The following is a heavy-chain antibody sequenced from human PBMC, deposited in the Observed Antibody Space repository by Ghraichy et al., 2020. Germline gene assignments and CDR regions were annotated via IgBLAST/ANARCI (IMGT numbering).Heavy chain of an antibody. V-gene: IGHV4-59*08. CDR3: ARGKTGGSLYGNYFDY. D-gene: IGHD2-8*02. CDR1: GGSISSNY. CDR2: VYYSGRT. J-gene: IGHJ4*02. Sequence: SQTLSLTCTVSGGSISSNYWRWRRQPPGRGLEWIGFVYYSGRTKYNPSITSRVTISSETSNNHFPLRLTSGTAADTVVYYCARGKTGGSLYGNYFDYWGRGNLGAVSS.